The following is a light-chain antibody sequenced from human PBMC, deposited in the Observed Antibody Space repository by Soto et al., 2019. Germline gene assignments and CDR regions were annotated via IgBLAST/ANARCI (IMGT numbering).Light chain of an antibody. CDR2: GAS. CDR1: QSVSSN. Sequence: EIVMTQSPATLSVSPGERATLSCRASQSVSSNLAWYQQKPGQAPRLLIYGASTRATGIPARFSGSGSGTEFTLTISSLQPDDLATYYCQQYISYPYTFGQGTRLEIK. V-gene: IGKV3-15*01. J-gene: IGKJ5*01. CDR3: QQYISYPYT.